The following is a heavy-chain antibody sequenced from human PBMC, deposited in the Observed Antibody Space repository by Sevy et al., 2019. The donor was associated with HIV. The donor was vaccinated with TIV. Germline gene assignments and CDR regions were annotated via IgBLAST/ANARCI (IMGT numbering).Heavy chain of an antibody. J-gene: IGHJ3*02. V-gene: IGHV3-21*01. D-gene: IGHD2-15*01. Sequence: GGSLRLSCAASGFTFSSYSMNWVRQAPGKGLEWVSSISSSSSYIYYADSVKGRFTISRDNAKNSLYLQMNSLRAEDTAVYYCARTNSLLNDAFDIWGQGQWSPSPQ. CDR1: GFTFSSYS. CDR2: ISSSSSYI. CDR3: ARTNSLLNDAFDI.